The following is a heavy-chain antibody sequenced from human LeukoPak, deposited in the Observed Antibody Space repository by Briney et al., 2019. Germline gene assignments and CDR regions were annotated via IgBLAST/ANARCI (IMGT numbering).Heavy chain of an antibody. V-gene: IGHV4-59*11. J-gene: IGHJ6*02. Sequence: SETLSLTCTVSGGAISSHFWSWLRQPPGKGLEWIGYIYHNGTTKYNPSLKSRVTISIDTSKNQFSLKLRSVAAADTAMYYCARDVTLYGAYGGAYYYGMDVGGQGITVIVSS. D-gene: IGHD4-17*01. CDR3: ARDVTLYGAYGGAYYYGMDV. CDR1: GGAISSHF. CDR2: IYHNGTT.